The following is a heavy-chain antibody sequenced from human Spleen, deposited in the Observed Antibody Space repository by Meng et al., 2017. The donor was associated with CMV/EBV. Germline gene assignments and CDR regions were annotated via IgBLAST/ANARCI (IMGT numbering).Heavy chain of an antibody. J-gene: IGHJ4*02. Sequence: SETLSLTCTVSGGSIGRGDYYWSWIRQPPGKGLEWIGSIYYSGNTYDNPSLKSRLTISVDTSKNQFSLKLTSVTAADTAVYCCARSIVDTVEGPALSGFDYWGQGTLVTVSS. CDR1: GGSIGRGDYY. CDR2: IYYSGNT. CDR3: ARSIVDTVEGPALSGFDY. D-gene: IGHD3-22*01. V-gene: IGHV4-30-4*08.